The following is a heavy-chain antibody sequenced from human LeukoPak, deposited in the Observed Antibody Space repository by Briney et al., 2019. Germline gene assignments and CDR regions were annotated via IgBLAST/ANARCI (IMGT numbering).Heavy chain of an antibody. Sequence: GGSLRLSCAASGFTFSSYGMNWVRQAPGKGLEWISYISSDSSTTYYADSVKGRFTISRDNAKNSLYLQMTSLRDEDTAVYYCARVATIFDCWGQGTLVTVSS. D-gene: IGHD5-12*01. CDR1: GFTFSSYG. J-gene: IGHJ4*02. CDR2: ISSDSSTT. CDR3: ARVATIFDC. V-gene: IGHV3-48*02.